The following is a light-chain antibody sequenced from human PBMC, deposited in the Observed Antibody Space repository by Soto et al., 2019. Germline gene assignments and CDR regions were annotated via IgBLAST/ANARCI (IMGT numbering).Light chain of an antibody. Sequence: IVLTQSPATLSLSPGERAALSCRASHSVSTSLAWYQHKPGQAPRLFIYDASKTAPGIPARFSGSGSGTDFTLTISSLEPEDFAVYYCQVRDVWPSFGQGTKVEIK. CDR2: DAS. V-gene: IGKV3-11*01. CDR1: HSVSTS. J-gene: IGKJ1*01. CDR3: QVRDVWPS.